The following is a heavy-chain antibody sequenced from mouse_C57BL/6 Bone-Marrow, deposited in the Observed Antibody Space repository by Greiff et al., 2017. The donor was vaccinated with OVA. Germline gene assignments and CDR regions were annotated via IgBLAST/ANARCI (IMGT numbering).Heavy chain of an antibody. CDR2: IYPRSGNT. Sequence: QVQLQQSGAELARPGASVKLSCKASGYTFTSYGISWVKQRTGQGLEWIGEIYPRSGNTYYNEKFKGKATLTADKSSSTAYMELRSLTSEDSAVYVCARRDYYGSSPFAYWGQGTLVTVSA. V-gene: IGHV1-81*01. CDR1: GYTFTSYG. CDR3: ARRDYYGSSPFAY. J-gene: IGHJ3*01. D-gene: IGHD1-1*01.